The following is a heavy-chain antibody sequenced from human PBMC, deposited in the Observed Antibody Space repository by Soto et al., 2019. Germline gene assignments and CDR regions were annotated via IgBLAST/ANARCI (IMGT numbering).Heavy chain of an antibody. D-gene: IGHD3-22*01. CDR1: GGSISSSNW. V-gene: IGHV4-4*02. J-gene: IGHJ4*02. CDR2: IYHSGST. Sequence: SETLSLTCAVSGGSISSSNWWSWVRQPPGKGLEWIGEIYHSGSTNYNPSLKSRVTMSVDKSKNQFSLKLSSVTAADTAVYYCARDRYDSKGPGAYWGQGTLVTVSS. CDR3: ARDRYDSKGPGAY.